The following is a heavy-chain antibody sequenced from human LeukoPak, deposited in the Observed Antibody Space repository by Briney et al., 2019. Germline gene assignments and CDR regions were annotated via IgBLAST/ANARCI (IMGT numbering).Heavy chain of an antibody. D-gene: IGHD6-6*01. Sequence: ASVKVSCKASGGTFSSYAISWVRQAPGQGLEWMGGIIPIFGTANYAQKFQGRVTITTDESTSTAYMELSSLRSEDTAVYYCAREADCSSSSQLHCEDYWGQGTLVTVSS. CDR3: AREADCSSSSQLHCEDY. J-gene: IGHJ4*02. V-gene: IGHV1-69*05. CDR2: IIPIFGTA. CDR1: GGTFSSYA.